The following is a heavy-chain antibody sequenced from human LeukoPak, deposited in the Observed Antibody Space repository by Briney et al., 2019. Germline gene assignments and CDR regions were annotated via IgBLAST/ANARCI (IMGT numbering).Heavy chain of an antibody. D-gene: IGHD3-10*01. CDR3: ASSSIRGAQRADY. V-gene: IGHV3-11*06. CDR2: ISSSSSTT. CDR1: GFIFGDYY. Sequence: GGSLRLFCAVSGFIFGDYYMRWIRQAPGRGREEGSYISSSSSTTKYADSVEGRFTISRNNAKKSVYMQMNSLRVEDTAIEYCASSSIRGAQRADYWGQGTLVAVSS. J-gene: IGHJ4*02.